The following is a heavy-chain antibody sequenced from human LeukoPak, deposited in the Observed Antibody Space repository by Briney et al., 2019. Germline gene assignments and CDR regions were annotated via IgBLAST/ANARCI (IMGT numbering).Heavy chain of an antibody. CDR3: ARDLRYYYGSGTAYYYMDV. Sequence: SETLSLTCTVSGGSISSYYWSWIRQPPGKGLEWIGYIYYSGSTYYNPSLKSRVTISLDTSKNQFSLKLSSVTAADTAVYYCARDLRYYYGSGTAYYYMDVWGKGTTVTVSS. CDR2: IYYSGST. CDR1: GGSISSYY. J-gene: IGHJ6*03. D-gene: IGHD3-10*01. V-gene: IGHV4-59*01.